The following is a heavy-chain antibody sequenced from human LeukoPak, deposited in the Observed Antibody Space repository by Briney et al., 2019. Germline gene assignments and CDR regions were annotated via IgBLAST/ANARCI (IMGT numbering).Heavy chain of an antibody. CDR3: ARANCSGGSCYSVGDY. Sequence: ASVKVSCKASGYTFTGYYMHWVRQAPGQGLGWMGRINPNSGGTNYAQKFQGRVTMTRDTSISTAYMELSRLRCDDTAVYYCARANCSGGSCYSVGDYWGQGTLVTVSS. CDR1: GYTFTGYY. D-gene: IGHD2-15*01. CDR2: INPNSGGT. V-gene: IGHV1-2*06. J-gene: IGHJ4*02.